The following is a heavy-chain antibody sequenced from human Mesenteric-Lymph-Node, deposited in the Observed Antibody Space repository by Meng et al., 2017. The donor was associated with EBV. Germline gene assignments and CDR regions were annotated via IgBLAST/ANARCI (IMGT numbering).Heavy chain of an antibody. V-gene: IGHV4-30-2*01. J-gene: IGHJ5*02. Sequence: DSGSVLLKPSHTLSLTGSVYGGSISSGGYSWSWIRQPPGKGLEWIGYIYHSGSTYYNPSLKSRVTISVDRSKNQFSLKLSSVTAADTAVYYCARLDSSGYYTGWFDPWGQGTLVTVSS. CDR1: GGSISSGGYS. CDR2: IYHSGST. D-gene: IGHD3-22*01. CDR3: ARLDSSGYYTGWFDP.